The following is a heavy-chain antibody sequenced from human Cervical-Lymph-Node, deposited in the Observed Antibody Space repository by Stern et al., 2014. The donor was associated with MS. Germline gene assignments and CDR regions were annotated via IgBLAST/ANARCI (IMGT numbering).Heavy chain of an antibody. CDR3: ARDSNILFAMDV. CDR2: IIPVFDSA. CDR1: GGTFTNYA. V-gene: IGHV1-69*06. J-gene: IGHJ6*02. Sequence: QVQLVQSGAEVKKPGSSLKASCKASGGTFTNYAFSWVRQAPGEGLEWMGGIIPVFDSAHYAQNFQGRLTITADKSTTTAYMELSSLSSDDTAVYYCARDSNILFAMDVWGQGTTVTVSS. D-gene: IGHD2-21*01.